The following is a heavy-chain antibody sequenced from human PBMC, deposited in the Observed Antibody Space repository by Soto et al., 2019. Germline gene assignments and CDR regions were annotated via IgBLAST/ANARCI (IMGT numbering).Heavy chain of an antibody. V-gene: IGHV2-5*02. CDR3: SHRRGMIMDV. J-gene: IGHJ6*02. D-gene: IGHD3-16*01. CDR1: GFSLITGGVS. CDR2: ISGDDEK. Sequence: QITLKESGPTQVKPTQTLTLTCTFSGFSLITGGVSVAWIRQPPGKALEWLALISGDDEKRYSPSLKSRLTITKDPTKNQVVFTMTNMDPLDTATYYCSHRRGMIMDVWGQGTTVTVSS.